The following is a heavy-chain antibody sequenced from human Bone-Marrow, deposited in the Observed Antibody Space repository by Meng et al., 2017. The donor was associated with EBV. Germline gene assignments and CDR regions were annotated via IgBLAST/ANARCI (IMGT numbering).Heavy chain of an antibody. CDR1: GGSVSSGSYY. CDR3: ARDRSTMVRGVRTNWFDP. D-gene: IGHD3-10*01. J-gene: IGHJ5*02. Sequence: QVQLQESGPGRVKPSEILSLTCTVPGGSVSSGSYYWSWIRQPPGKGLEWIGYIYYSGSTNYNPSLKSRVTISVDTSKNQFSLKLSSVTAADTAVYYCARDRSTMVRGVRTNWFDPWGQGTLVTVAS. V-gene: IGHV4-61*01. CDR2: IYYSGST.